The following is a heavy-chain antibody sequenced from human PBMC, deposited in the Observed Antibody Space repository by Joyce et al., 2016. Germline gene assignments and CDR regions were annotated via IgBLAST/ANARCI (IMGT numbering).Heavy chain of an antibody. D-gene: IGHD3-3*01. J-gene: IGHJ4*02. V-gene: IGHV3-74*01. CDR3: SRDDDDPFDY. Sequence: EVQLVETGGALVQPGGSLRLSCEGSGFIFRDFRLPWVRQVPGKSPVWIAYINKDGSSTLYAESVKGRFSVSRDNTKNMLFLEMKSLRAEDTAVYYCSRDDDDPFDYWGRGTLVTVAS. CDR1: GFIFRDFR. CDR2: INKDGSST.